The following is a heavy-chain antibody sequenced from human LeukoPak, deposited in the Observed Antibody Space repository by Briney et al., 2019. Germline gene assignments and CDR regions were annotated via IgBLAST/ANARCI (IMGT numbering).Heavy chain of an antibody. Sequence: SETLSLTCTVSGGSISSYYWSWIRQPPGKGLEWIGYIYYSGSTNYNPPLKSRVTISVDTSKNQFSLKLSSVTAADTAVYYCARVRGGTNWIDYWGQGTLVTVSS. V-gene: IGHV4-59*01. D-gene: IGHD1-1*01. J-gene: IGHJ4*02. CDR2: IYYSGST. CDR3: ARVRGGTNWIDY. CDR1: GGSISSYY.